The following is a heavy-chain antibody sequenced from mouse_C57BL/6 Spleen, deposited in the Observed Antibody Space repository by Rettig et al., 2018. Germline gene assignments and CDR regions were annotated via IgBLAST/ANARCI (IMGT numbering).Heavy chain of an antibody. CDR2: IDPSDTYT. J-gene: IGHJ2*01. D-gene: IGHD1-1*01. CDR3: ARRSTDFDY. V-gene: IGHV1-69*01. Sequence: PGASVKLSCKTSGYTFTSYWMHWVKQRPGQGLEWIGEIDPSDTYTNYNQKFKGKSTLTVDKSSSTAYMQLSSLTSEDSAVYYCARRSTDFDYWGQGTTLTVSS. CDR1: GYTFTSYW.